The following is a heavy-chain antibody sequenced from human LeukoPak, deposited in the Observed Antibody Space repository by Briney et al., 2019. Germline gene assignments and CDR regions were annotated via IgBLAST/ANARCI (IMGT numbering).Heavy chain of an antibody. Sequence: PGGSLRLSCAASGFTFSSYGMHWVRQAPGKGHEWVANIWYGGSIEYYADSVKGRYTISRDNSKNTLYLHMNSLRAEDTAVYYCARALWPYYFDYWGQGTLVTVSS. CDR1: GFTFSSYG. D-gene: IGHD2-21*01. J-gene: IGHJ4*02. CDR3: ARALWPYYFDY. V-gene: IGHV3-33*01. CDR2: IWYGGSIE.